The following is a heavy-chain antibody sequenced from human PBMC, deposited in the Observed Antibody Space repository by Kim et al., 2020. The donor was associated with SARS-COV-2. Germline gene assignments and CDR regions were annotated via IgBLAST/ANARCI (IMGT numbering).Heavy chain of an antibody. CDR1: GFSFGDYP. V-gene: IGHV3-49*04. CDR2: IRSKTYGGTT. D-gene: IGHD5-18*01. CDR3: TRDPRYIYGRRKYYLDY. J-gene: IGHJ4*02. Sequence: GGSLRLSCTTSGFSFGDYPMSWVRQAPGKGLDWVGFIRSKTYGGTTEYAASVKGRFTISRDDSKSIAYLQMNSLKTEDTAVYYCTRDPRYIYGRRKYYLDYWGQGTLVTVSS.